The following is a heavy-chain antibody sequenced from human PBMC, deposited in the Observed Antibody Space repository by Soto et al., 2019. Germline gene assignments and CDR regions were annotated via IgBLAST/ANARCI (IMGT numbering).Heavy chain of an antibody. Sequence: EVQLLESGEVLVQPGGSVRLSCAASGSAFSSHGMTWVRRSAGKGLGWVSSIGKSGTRTYYAESGKGRFTISRDNSKNILYLHLNSLRAEDSAVDYCAEGAYGAGFPDCDYWGQGALLTVSS. V-gene: IGHV3-23*05. CDR2: IGKSGTRT. J-gene: IGHJ4*02. CDR3: AEGAYGAGFPDCDY. D-gene: IGHD4-17*01. CDR1: GSAFSSHG.